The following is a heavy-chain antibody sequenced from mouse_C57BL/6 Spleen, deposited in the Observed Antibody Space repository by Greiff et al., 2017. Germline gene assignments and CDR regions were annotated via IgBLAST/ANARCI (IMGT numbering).Heavy chain of an antibody. V-gene: IGHV1-15*01. J-gene: IGHJ2*01. CDR1: GYTFTDYE. Sequence: QVQLQQSGAELVRPGASVTLSCKASGYTFTDYEMHWVKQTPVHGLEWIGAIDPETGGTAYNQKFKGKAILTADKSSSTAYMELRSLTSEDSAVYYWTRERDSYFDYWGQGTTLTVSS. CDR2: IDPETGGT. CDR3: TRERDSYFDY. D-gene: IGHD3-3*01.